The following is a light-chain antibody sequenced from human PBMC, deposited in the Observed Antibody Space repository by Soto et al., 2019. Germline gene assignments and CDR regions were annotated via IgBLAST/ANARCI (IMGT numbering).Light chain of an antibody. V-gene: IGLV2-8*01. CDR2: DVS. J-gene: IGLJ2*01. CDR1: TSDVGGYDY. Sequence: QSVLTQPPSASGSPGQSVTISCTGTTSDVGGYDYVCWYRQYPGNAPKLIIYDVSKRPSGVPDRFSGSKSGSTASLTVSGLLAEYEADYYCTSYAGSDTVVFGGGTKVTVL. CDR3: TSYAGSDTVV.